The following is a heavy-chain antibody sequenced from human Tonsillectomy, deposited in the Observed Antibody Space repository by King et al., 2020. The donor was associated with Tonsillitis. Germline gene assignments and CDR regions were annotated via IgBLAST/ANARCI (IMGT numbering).Heavy chain of an antibody. Sequence: HVQLVQSGAEVKKPGASVKVSCKASGYTFTSYRISWVRQAPRQGLEWMGWISAYNGNTNYAQKLQGRVTMTTDTSTSTAYMELRSLRSDDTAVYYCARAAGITMVFWYFDLWGRGTLVTVSS. J-gene: IGHJ2*01. V-gene: IGHV1-18*01. CDR1: GYTFTSYR. CDR3: ARAAGITMVFWYFDL. D-gene: IGHD3-10*01. CDR2: ISAYNGNT.